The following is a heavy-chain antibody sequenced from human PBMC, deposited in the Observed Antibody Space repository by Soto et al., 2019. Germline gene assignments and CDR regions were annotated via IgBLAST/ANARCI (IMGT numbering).Heavy chain of an antibody. CDR2: ISGSGGST. D-gene: IGHD6-19*01. V-gene: IGHV3-23*01. Sequence: PGGSLRLSCAASGFTFSSYAMSWVRQAPGKGLEWVSAISGSGGSTYYADSVKGRFTISRDNSKNTLYLQMNSLRAEDTAVYYCAKDKYVLIRAGTGFDYWGQGTLVTVSS. CDR3: AKDKYVLIRAGTGFDY. J-gene: IGHJ4*02. CDR1: GFTFSSYA.